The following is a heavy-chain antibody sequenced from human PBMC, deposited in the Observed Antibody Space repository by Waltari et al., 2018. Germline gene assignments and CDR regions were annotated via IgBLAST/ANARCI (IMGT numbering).Heavy chain of an antibody. D-gene: IGHD3-10*01. CDR3: ARDPGNRGASNWFDP. V-gene: IGHV4-39*07. Sequence: QLQLQESGPGLVKPSETLSLTCTVSGGSISSRSYYWGWIRQPPGKGLEWIGSIYYSGSTYYNPSLKSRVTISVDTSKNQFSLKLSSVTAADTAVYYCARDPGNRGASNWFDPWGQGTLVTVSS. J-gene: IGHJ5*02. CDR1: GGSISSRSYY. CDR2: IYYSGST.